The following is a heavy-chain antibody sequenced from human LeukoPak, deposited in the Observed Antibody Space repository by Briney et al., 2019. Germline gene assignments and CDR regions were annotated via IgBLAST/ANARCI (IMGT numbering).Heavy chain of an antibody. J-gene: IGHJ4*02. D-gene: IGHD2-15*01. CDR1: GGSISSGSYY. Sequence: IPSQTLSLXCTVSGGSISSGSYYWSWIRQPAGKGLEWIGRIYTSGSTNYNPSLKSRVTISVDTSKNQFSLKLSSVTAADTAVYYCVRWGCSGGSCYYDYWGQGTLVTVSS. V-gene: IGHV4-61*02. CDR2: IYTSGST. CDR3: VRWGCSGGSCYYDY.